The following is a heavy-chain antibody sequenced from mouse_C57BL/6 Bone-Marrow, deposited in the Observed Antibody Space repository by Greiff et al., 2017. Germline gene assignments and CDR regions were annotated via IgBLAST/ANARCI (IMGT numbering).Heavy chain of an antibody. CDR2: ISSGGDYI. CDR1: GFTFSSYA. V-gene: IGHV5-9-1*02. Sequence: EVKVVESGEGLVKPGGSLKLSCAASGFTFSSYAMSWVRQPPEKRLEWVAYISSGGDYIYYADTVKGRFTISRDNARNTLYLQMSSLKSEDTAMYYCTRDSPLYYGSSYWYFDVWGTGTTVTVSS. CDR3: TRDSPLYYGSSYWYFDV. D-gene: IGHD1-1*01. J-gene: IGHJ1*03.